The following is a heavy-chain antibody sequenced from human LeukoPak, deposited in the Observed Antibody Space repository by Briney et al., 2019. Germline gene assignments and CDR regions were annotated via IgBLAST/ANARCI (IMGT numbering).Heavy chain of an antibody. V-gene: IGHV3-15*01. CDR1: GFTVSTAGFTFNNAW. Sequence: KPGGSLRPSCAASGFTVSTAGFTFNNAWMSWVRQAPGKGLEWVGRIKSKSDGGTTDYGAPVKGRFTFSRDDSKNTVYLQMNSLKSEDTAVYYCTTDLLDYWGQGTLVTVSS. CDR3: TTDLLDY. CDR2: IKSKSDGGTT. J-gene: IGHJ4*02.